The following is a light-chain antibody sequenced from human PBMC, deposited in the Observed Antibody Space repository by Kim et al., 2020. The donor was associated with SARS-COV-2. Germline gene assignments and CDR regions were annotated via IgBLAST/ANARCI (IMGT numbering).Light chain of an antibody. V-gene: IGLV3-19*01. CDR3: NSRDTSGDLLV. CDR2: GQN. J-gene: IGLJ2*01. CDR1: SLRDNY. Sequence: SSELTQDPSVSVTLGQTVTITCQGDSLRDNYANWYRQQPGQAPVLVMFGQNNRPSGIPHRFSGSYSGNTATLTVTGAQAEDEGDYYCNSRDTSGDLLVFG.